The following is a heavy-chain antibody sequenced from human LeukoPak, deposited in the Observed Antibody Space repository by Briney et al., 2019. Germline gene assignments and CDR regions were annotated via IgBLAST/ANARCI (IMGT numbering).Heavy chain of an antibody. D-gene: IGHD3-10*01. J-gene: IGHJ4*02. CDR1: GFTFSSYA. V-gene: IGHV3-23*01. Sequence: PGGSLRLSCAASGFTFSSYAMSWVRQAPGKGLEWVSAISGSGGSTYYADSVKGRFTISRDNSKNTLYLQMNSLRAEDTAVYYCARETITMVRGASAMRFDYWGQGTLVTVSS. CDR3: ARETITMVRGASAMRFDY. CDR2: ISGSGGST.